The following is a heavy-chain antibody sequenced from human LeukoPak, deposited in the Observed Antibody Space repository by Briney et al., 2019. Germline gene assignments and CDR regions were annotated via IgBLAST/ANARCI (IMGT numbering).Heavy chain of an antibody. CDR3: ARQYYYDSSGYFDY. V-gene: IGHV4-59*08. J-gene: IGHJ4*02. CDR2: VYYSGSA. CDR1: GGSISRYY. D-gene: IGHD3-22*01. Sequence: SETLSLTCTVSGGSISRYYWSWIRQPPGKGLEWIGYVYYSGSANYNPSLKSRVTISVDTSKNQFSLKLSSVTAADTAVYYCARQYYYDSSGYFDYWGQGTLVTVSS.